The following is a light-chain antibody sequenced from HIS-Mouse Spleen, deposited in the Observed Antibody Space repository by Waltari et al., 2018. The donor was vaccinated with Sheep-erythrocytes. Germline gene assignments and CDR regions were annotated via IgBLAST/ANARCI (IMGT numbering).Light chain of an antibody. J-gene: IGLJ3*02. V-gene: IGLV3-10*01. CDR1: ALQKKD. CDR2: KDS. Sequence: SYELTQPPSVSVSSGQTAMRTCSGDALQKKDAYWYQQKAGQAPVLVIYKDSKRPSGIPERFSGSSSGTMATLTISGTQVEDEADYYCYSTDSSGNHSNWVFGGGTKLTVL. CDR3: YSTDSSGNHSNWV.